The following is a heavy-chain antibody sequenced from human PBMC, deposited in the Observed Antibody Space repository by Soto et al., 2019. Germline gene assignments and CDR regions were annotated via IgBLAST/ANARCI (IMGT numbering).Heavy chain of an antibody. D-gene: IGHD1-1*01. Sequence: ASVKVSCKASGYTFTGYYMHWVRQAPGQGLEWMGWINPNSGGTNYAQKFQGWVTMTRDTSISTAYMELSRLRSDDTAVYYCARDLAMNWNDPSYGMDVWGQGTTVTLSS. CDR1: GYTFTGYY. CDR2: INPNSGGT. J-gene: IGHJ6*02. CDR3: ARDLAMNWNDPSYGMDV. V-gene: IGHV1-2*04.